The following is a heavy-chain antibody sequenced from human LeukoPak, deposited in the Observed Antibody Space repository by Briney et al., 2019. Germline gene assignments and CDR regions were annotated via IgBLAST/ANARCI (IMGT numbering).Heavy chain of an antibody. J-gene: IGHJ4*02. CDR1: GGTFSSYA. CDR2: IIPILGIA. Sequence: SVKVSCKASGGTFSSYAISWVRQAPGQGLEWMGRIIPILGIANYAQKFQGRVTITADKSTSTAYMELSSLRSEDTAVYYCAREPQVQLWLLDYWGQGTLVTVSS. V-gene: IGHV1-69*04. D-gene: IGHD5-18*01. CDR3: AREPQVQLWLLDY.